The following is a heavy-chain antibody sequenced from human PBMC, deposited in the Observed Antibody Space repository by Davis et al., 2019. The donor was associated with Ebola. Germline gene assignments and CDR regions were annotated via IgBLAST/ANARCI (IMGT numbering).Heavy chain of an antibody. Sequence: PSETLSLTCTVSGVSISSHYWSWIRQPPGKGLEWIGHLSYGGSTKYNPSLKSRVTISLDASRRQFSLNLSSVTAADTAVYYCARDPPGDDGAFESWGQGTMVTVSS. V-gene: IGHV4-59*11. CDR2: LSYGGST. J-gene: IGHJ3*02. D-gene: IGHD7-27*01. CDR3: ARDPPGDDGAFES. CDR1: GVSISSHY.